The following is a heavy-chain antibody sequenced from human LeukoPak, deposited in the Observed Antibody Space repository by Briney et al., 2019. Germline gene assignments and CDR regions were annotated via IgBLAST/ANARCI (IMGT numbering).Heavy chain of an antibody. CDR3: ARLDGYCSGGSCYSVSFVDP. V-gene: IGHV4-39*01. Sequence: SETLSLTCTVSGGSISSSNYYWGWIREPPGKGLEWIGSIYYSGSTYYNPSLKSRVTISVDTSKNQFSLKLSSVTAADTAVYYCARLDGYCSGGSCYSVSFVDPWGQGTLVTVSS. J-gene: IGHJ5*02. CDR2: IYYSGST. CDR1: GGSISSSNYY. D-gene: IGHD2-15*01.